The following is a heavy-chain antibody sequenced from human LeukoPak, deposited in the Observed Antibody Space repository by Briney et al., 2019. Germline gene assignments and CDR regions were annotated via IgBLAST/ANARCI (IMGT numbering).Heavy chain of an antibody. Sequence: GGSLRLSCAASGFTFSTYNMNWVRRTPGKGLEWVSSISSSSSYIYYADSVKGRFTISRDNAKNPLYLQMNSLRAEDTAVYYCARVKLAGHWFDPWGQGTLVTVSS. J-gene: IGHJ5*02. D-gene: IGHD6-6*01. CDR1: GFTFSTYN. CDR2: ISSSSSYI. V-gene: IGHV3-21*01. CDR3: ARVKLAGHWFDP.